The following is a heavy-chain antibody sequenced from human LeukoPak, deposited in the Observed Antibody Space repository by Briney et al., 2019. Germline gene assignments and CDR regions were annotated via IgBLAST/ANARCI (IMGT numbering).Heavy chain of an antibody. D-gene: IGHD7-27*01. CDR1: GGSVNSYY. CDR3: AKILGSGVWYGFDI. CDR2: IYTTGRT. J-gene: IGHJ3*02. V-gene: IGHV4-4*09. Sequence: SETLSLTCSVSGGSVNSYYWSWIRQPPEKGLEWIGYIYTTGRTNYNPSLKSRVTISVDTSKDQFSLKLSSVTAADTAVYYCAKILGSGVWYGFDIWGQGTMVTVSS.